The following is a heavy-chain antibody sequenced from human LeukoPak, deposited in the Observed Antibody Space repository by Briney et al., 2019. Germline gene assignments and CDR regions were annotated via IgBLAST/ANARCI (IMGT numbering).Heavy chain of an antibody. J-gene: IGHJ4*02. CDR1: GFTFSTYG. CDR2: ISGSGGNT. V-gene: IGHV3-21*01. D-gene: IGHD5-18*01. CDR3: ARADWDTAMIDY. Sequence: GGSLRLSCGASGFTFSTYGMSWVRQAPGKGLEWVSAISGSGGNTYYADSVKGRFTISRDNAKNSLYLQMNSLRAEDTAVYYCARADWDTAMIDYWGQGTLVTVSS.